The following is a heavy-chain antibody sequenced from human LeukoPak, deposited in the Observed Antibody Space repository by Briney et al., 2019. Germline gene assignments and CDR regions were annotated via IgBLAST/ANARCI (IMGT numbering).Heavy chain of an antibody. CDR3: ARGAPGY. CDR2: INHSGST. CDR1: GGSFSGYS. V-gene: IGHV4-34*01. J-gene: IGHJ4*02. Sequence: PPETLSLTCAVYGGSFSGYSWSWIRQPPGKGLEWIGEINHSGSTNYNPSLKSRLTISVDTSKNQFSLKLSSVTAADTAVYYCARGAPGYWGQGTLVTVSS.